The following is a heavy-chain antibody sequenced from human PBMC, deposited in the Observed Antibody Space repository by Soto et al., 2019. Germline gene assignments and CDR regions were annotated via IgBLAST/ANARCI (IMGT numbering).Heavy chain of an antibody. J-gene: IGHJ6*02. CDR1: GYTFTSYG. CDR3: ARAVYYDFWSGYSGAYYYGMDV. V-gene: IGHV1-18*01. D-gene: IGHD3-3*01. CDR2: ISAYNGNT. Sequence: ASVKVSCKASGYTFTSYGISGVRQAPGQGLEWMGWISAYNGNTNYAQKLQGRVTMTTDTSTSTAYMELRSLRSDDTAVYYCARAVYYDFWSGYSGAYYYGMDVWGQGTTVTVSS.